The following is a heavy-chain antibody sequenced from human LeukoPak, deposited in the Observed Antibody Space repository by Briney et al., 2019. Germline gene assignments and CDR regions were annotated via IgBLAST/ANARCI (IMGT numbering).Heavy chain of an antibody. V-gene: IGHV4-61*02. CDR1: GGSISSGSYY. J-gene: IGHJ5*02. Sequence: PSETLSLTCTVSGGSISSGSYYWSWIRQPAGKGLEWIGRIYTSGSTNYNPSLKSRVTISVDTSKNQFSLKLSSVTAADTAVYYCARERRYDFWSGLGYNWFDPWGQGTLVTVSS. D-gene: IGHD3-3*01. CDR3: ARERRYDFWSGLGYNWFDP. CDR2: IYTSGST.